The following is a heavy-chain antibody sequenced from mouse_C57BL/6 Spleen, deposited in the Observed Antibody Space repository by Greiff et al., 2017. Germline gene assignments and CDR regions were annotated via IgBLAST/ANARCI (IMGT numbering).Heavy chain of an antibody. V-gene: IGHV5-17*01. CDR2: ISSGSSTI. J-gene: IGHJ4*01. CDR1: EFPFSDYG. CDR3: ARTGVVAVYAMDY. D-gene: IGHD1-1*01. Sequence: EVQGVESGGGLVKPGGSLKLSCAASEFPFSDYGMHWFRQAPEKGLEWVSYISSGSSTIYYADTVRGRFTISRENAKNTLFLQMTRLRSEDTAMYYCARTGVVAVYAMDYWGQGTSVTVSS.